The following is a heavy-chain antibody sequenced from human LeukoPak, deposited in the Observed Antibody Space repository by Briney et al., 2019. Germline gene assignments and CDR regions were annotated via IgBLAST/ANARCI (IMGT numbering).Heavy chain of an antibody. D-gene: IGHD6-13*01. CDR2: IKSKTDGGTT. CDR3: TRQQLVLDY. CDR1: GFTFSNAW. V-gene: IGHV3-15*01. Sequence: GGSLRLSCAASGFTFSNAWMRWVRQAPGKGLEWVVYIKSKTDGGTTDYAAPVKGRFTISRDDSKNTLYLQMNSLKTEDTAVYYCTRQQLVLDYWGQGTLVTVSS. J-gene: IGHJ4*02.